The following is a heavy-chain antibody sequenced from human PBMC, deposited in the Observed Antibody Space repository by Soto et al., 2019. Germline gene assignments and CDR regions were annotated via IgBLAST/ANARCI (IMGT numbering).Heavy chain of an antibody. J-gene: IGHJ6*02. V-gene: IGHV5-51*01. CDR1: GYSFTSYW. Sequence: GESLKISCKGSGYSFTSYWIGWVRQMPGKGLEWMGIIYPGDSDTRYSPSFQGQVTISADKSISTAYLQWSSLKASDTAMYYCARYCTNGACYPYGMDVWGQGTTVTVSS. CDR3: ARYCTNGACYPYGMDV. D-gene: IGHD2-8*01. CDR2: IYPGDSDT.